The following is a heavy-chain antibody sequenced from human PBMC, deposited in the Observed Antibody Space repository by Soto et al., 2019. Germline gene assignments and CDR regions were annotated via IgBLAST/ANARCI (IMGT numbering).Heavy chain of an antibody. V-gene: IGHV1-69*01. CDR1: GGTFSSYG. J-gene: IGHJ3*02. D-gene: IGHD3-10*01. Sequence: QVHLVQSGAEVKKPGSSVKVSCKASGGTFSSYGIHWVRQAPGQGLEWMGGIIPMSGRANYGQKFQGRVEISVDESTRAAYMELSSLRSEDTAMYYCARENYYGSGSFDSDAFDSWGQGTMVTVSS. CDR3: ARENYYGSGSFDSDAFDS. CDR2: IIPMSGRA.